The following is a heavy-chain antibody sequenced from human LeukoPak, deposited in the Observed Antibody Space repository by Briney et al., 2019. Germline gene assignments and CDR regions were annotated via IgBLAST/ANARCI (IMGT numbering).Heavy chain of an antibody. CDR2: MRQDGSEI. Sequence: EGSLRLSCAASGFPFNVQTMSWVRQAPGKGLDWVASMRQDGSEIYYVDSVKGRFTISRDNPKNSLYLQMNSLRAEDTAVYYCAKGGATRGRFENWGQGTLVTVSS. CDR3: AKGGATRGRFEN. J-gene: IGHJ4*02. CDR1: GFPFNVQT. D-gene: IGHD1-26*01. V-gene: IGHV3-7*01.